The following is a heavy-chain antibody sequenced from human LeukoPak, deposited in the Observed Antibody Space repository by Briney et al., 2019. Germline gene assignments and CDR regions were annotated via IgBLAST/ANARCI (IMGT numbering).Heavy chain of an antibody. D-gene: IGHD3-10*01. J-gene: IGHJ5*02. CDR2: ISTGSST. Sequence: KAGGSLRLSCAASGFIFSSYWMNWVRQAPGQGLEWVSYISTGSSTFYADSVKGRFTISRDNGKNSLYLQMNSLRDEDTAVYYCAREFPMGIPAAFDPWGQGTQVTVSS. CDR3: AREFPMGIPAAFDP. V-gene: IGHV3-69-1*01. CDR1: GFIFSSYW.